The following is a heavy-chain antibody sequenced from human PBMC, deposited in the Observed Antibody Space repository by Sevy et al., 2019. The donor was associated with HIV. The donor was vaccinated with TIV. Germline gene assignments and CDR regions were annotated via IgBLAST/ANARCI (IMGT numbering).Heavy chain of an antibody. J-gene: IGHJ6*02. CDR2: IEQDGSQK. CDR1: GFTFSSYW. Sequence: GGSLRLSCAASGFTFSSYWMSWVRQAPGKGLEWVANIEQDGSQKYYVDSLKGRFTNSRDNANKSRYLQMNSLRAEDTAVYYCARVGRDPSRSSCYVVEYYYYGMDVWGQGTTVTVSS. V-gene: IGHV3-7*01. D-gene: IGHD6-13*01. CDR3: ARVGRDPSRSSCYVVEYYYYGMDV.